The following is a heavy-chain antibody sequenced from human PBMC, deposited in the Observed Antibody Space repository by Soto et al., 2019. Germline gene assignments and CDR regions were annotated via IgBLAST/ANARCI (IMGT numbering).Heavy chain of an antibody. CDR2: TRNKAYSCTP. CDR1: GFSFSDHS. D-gene: IGHD6-13*01. J-gene: IGHJ4*02. CDR3: VTSIRSSKWSGFDS. V-gene: IGHV3-72*01. Sequence: EVQLVESGGGLVRPGGSLRLSCAASGFSFSDHSMDWVRQAPGKGLEWVGRTRNKAYSCTPEYAPALKGRCAISRDDSEDSLSLQMTTLKPVDTALYYCVTSIRSSKWSGFDSWGQGTLVTVSP.